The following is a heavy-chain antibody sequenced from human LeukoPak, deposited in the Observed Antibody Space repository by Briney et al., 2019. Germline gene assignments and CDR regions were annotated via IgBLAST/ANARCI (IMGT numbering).Heavy chain of an antibody. Sequence: SETLSLTCTVSGGFISSYYWSWIRQPPGKGLEWIGYIYYSGSTNYNPSLKSRVTISVDTSKNQFSLKLSSVTAADTAVSYCAASSVPAANWYFDLWGRGTLVTVSS. CDR1: GGFISSYY. CDR3: AASSVPAANWYFDL. J-gene: IGHJ2*01. CDR2: IYYSGST. D-gene: IGHD2-2*01. V-gene: IGHV4-59*08.